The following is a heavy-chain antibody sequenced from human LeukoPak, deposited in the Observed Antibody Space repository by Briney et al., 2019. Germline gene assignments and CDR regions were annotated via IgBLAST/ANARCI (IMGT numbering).Heavy chain of an antibody. Sequence: SETLSLTCAVSGGSISSGGYSWSWIRQPPGKGLEWIGYIYHSGSTYYNPSLKSRVTISVDRSKNQFSLKLSSVTTADTAVYYCAGLVLLWFGESPSYGMDVWGQGTTVTVSS. D-gene: IGHD3-10*01. CDR1: GGSISSGGYS. V-gene: IGHV4-30-2*01. CDR2: IYHSGST. J-gene: IGHJ6*02. CDR3: AGLVLLWFGESPSYGMDV.